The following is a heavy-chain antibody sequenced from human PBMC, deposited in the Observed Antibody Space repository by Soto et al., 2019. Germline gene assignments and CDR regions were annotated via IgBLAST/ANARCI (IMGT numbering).Heavy chain of an antibody. CDR3: TTDRENWGSLFYYYYYYMDV. CDR1: GFTFSNAW. D-gene: IGHD7-27*01. Sequence: GGSLRLSCAASGFTFSNAWMSWVRQAPGKGLEWVGRIKSKTDGGTTDYAAPVKGRFTISRDDSKNTLYLQMNSLKTEDTAVYYCTTDRENWGSLFYYYYYYMDVWGKGTTVTVSS. V-gene: IGHV3-15*01. J-gene: IGHJ6*03. CDR2: IKSKTDGGTT.